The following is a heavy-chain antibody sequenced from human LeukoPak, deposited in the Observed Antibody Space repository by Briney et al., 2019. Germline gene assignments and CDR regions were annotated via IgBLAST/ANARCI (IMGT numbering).Heavy chain of an antibody. CDR3: ARLTGYSSGWYTNYYYYGMDV. Sequence: SETLSLTCAVYGGSFSDYYWTWIRQPPGKGLEWIGEINHSGSTYYNPSLKSRVTISVDTSKNQFSLKLSSVTAADTAVYYCARLTGYSSGWYTNYYYYGMDVWGQGTTVTVSS. CDR2: INHSGST. V-gene: IGHV4-34*01. D-gene: IGHD6-19*01. J-gene: IGHJ6*02. CDR1: GGSFSDYY.